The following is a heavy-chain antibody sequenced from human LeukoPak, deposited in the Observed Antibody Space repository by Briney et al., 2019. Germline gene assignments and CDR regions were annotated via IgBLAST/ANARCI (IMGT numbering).Heavy chain of an antibody. V-gene: IGHV3-48*01. CDR2: ISSSGTTI. Sequence: GGSLRLSCAASGFTFSSYSMSWVRQAPGKGLEWVSYISSSGTTICYADSVKGRFTICRDNDKNSLYLQMNSLRAEDTAVYCCARDRKYRDWGQGTLVTVSS. J-gene: IGHJ4*02. CDR3: ARDRKYRD. CDR1: GFTFSSYS. D-gene: IGHD6-6*01.